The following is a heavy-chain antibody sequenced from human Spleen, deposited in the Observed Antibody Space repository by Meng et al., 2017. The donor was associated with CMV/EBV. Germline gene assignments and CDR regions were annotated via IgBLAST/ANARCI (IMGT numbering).Heavy chain of an antibody. Sequence: GESLKISCAACGFTFSSYDMHWVRQATGKGLEWVSAISGSGGSTYYADSVKGRFTISRDNSKNTLYLQMNSLRAEDTAVYYCAKDSSSGHPNYWGQGALVTVSS. D-gene: IGHD6-19*01. CDR1: GFTFSSYD. CDR2: ISGSGGST. CDR3: AKDSSSGHPNY. V-gene: IGHV3-23*01. J-gene: IGHJ4*02.